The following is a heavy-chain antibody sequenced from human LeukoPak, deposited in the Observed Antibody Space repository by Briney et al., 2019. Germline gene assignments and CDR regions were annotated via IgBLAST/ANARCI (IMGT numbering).Heavy chain of an antibody. Sequence: PSETLSLPRAVYGGSFSGYYWSWIRQPPGKGLEWIGEINHSGSTNYNPSFKSRVTISVDTSKNQFSLKLSSVTAEDTAVYYCARGSYYILKYDAFDIWGQGTMVTVSS. CDR3: ARGSYYILKYDAFDI. D-gene: IGHD1-26*01. CDR1: GGSFSGYY. CDR2: INHSGST. J-gene: IGHJ3*02. V-gene: IGHV4-34*01.